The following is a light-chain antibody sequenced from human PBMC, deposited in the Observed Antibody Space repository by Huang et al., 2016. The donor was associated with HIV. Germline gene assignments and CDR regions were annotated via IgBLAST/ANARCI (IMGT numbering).Light chain of an antibody. CDR3: MQALETPIT. V-gene: IGKV2-28*01. J-gene: IGKJ5*01. CDR1: QSLLHSNGYNY. Sequence: DIVMTQSPLSLPVTPGEPASISCKSSQSLLHSNGYNYLDWYLQKPGQSPQLLSSLGSNRASGVPDRFSGSGSGTECTLKISRVEAEDVGVYYCMQALETPITFGQGTRLEIK. CDR2: LGS.